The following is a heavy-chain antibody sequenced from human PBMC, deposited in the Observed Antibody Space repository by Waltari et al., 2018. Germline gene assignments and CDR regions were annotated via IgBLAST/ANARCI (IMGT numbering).Heavy chain of an antibody. J-gene: IGHJ4*02. V-gene: IGHV3-66*02. CDR2: IYSGGST. D-gene: IGHD5-18*01. CDR1: GFTVSSHY. Sequence: EVQLVESGGGLVQPGGSLRLSCAASGFTVSSHYMSWVRQAPGKGLEWVSVIYSGGSTYYADSVKGRFTISRDNSKNTLYLQMNSLRAEDTAVYYCARAPSRGYSYGSGYWGQGTLVTVSS. CDR3: ARAPSRGYSYGSGY.